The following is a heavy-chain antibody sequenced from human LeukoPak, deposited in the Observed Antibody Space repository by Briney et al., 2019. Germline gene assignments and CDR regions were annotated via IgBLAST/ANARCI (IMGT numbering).Heavy chain of an antibody. J-gene: IGHJ5*02. Sequence: GGSLRLSCAASGFTFSSYSMNWVRQAPGKGLEWVSSISSSRSYIYYADSVKGRFTISRDNAKNSLYLQMNSLRAEDTAVYYCARDGSSWSDWFDPWGQGTLVTVSS. CDR3: ARDGSSWSDWFDP. V-gene: IGHV3-21*01. D-gene: IGHD6-13*01. CDR2: ISSSRSYI. CDR1: GFTFSSYS.